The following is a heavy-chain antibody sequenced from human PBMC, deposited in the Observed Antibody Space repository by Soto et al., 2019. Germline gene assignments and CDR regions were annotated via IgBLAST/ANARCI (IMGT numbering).Heavy chain of an antibody. Sequence: GESLKISCKGSGYSFTSYWIGWVRQMPGKGLEWMGIVYPGDSDTRYSPSFQGQVTISADKSISTAYLQWSSLKASDTAMYYCATAGGQRLDYYYYGMDVWGQGTTVTVSS. J-gene: IGHJ6*02. D-gene: IGHD6-25*01. V-gene: IGHV5-51*01. CDR3: ATAGGQRLDYYYYGMDV. CDR2: VYPGDSDT. CDR1: GYSFTSYW.